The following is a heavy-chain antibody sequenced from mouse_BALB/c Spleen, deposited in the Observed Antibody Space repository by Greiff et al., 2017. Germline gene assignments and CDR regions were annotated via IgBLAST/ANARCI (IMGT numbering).Heavy chain of an antibody. CDR3: TKDGGYYFDY. Sequence: EVQVVESGGGLVKPGGSLKLSCAASGFTFSSYTMSWVRQTPEKRLEWVATISSGGSYTYYPDSVKGRFTISRDNAKNTLYLQMSSLKSEDTAMYYCTKDGGYYFDYWGQGTTLTVSS. J-gene: IGHJ2*01. D-gene: IGHD2-3*01. CDR2: ISSGGSYT. CDR1: GFTFSSYT. V-gene: IGHV5-6-4*01.